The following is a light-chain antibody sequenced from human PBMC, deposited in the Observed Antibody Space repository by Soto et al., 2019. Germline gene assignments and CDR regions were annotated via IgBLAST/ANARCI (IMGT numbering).Light chain of an antibody. CDR1: QSVSSTS. CDR3: QQYGGSPPKYT. J-gene: IGKJ2*01. CDR2: DAS. Sequence: EIVLTQSPGTLALSPGERAALSCRASQSVSSTSLAWYQQKPGQAPWLLIYDASSRATDIPDRFSGSGSGTDFTLTISILEPEDFTVYYCQQYGGSPPKYTFGQGTKLEI. V-gene: IGKV3-20*01.